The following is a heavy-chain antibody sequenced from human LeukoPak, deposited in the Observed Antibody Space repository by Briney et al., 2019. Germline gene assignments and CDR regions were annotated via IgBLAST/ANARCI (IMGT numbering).Heavy chain of an antibody. CDR1: GFSVSHNY. D-gene: IGHD4-17*01. CDR3: ARYHADSVAGFDP. V-gene: IGHV3-66*01. CDR2: FYSGGGT. J-gene: IGHJ5*02. Sequence: GGSLRLSCAASGFSVSHNYMSWVRQAPGKGLEWVSVFYSGGGTDYADSVKGRFTFSRDNSKSTLYLQMNSLTVEDTAVYYCARYHADSVAGFDPWGQGTQVTVSS.